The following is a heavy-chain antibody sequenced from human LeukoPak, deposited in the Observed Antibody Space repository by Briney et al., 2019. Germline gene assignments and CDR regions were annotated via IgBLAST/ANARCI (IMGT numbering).Heavy chain of an antibody. CDR2: IKQDGSEK. CDR3: ARQSVVPTYYFDY. Sequence: GGSLRLSCAASGFTFSSYWMSWVRQAPGKGLEWVANIKQDGSEKYYVDSVKGRFTISRDNAKNSLYLQMNSLRAEDTAVYYCARQSVVPTYYFDYWGQGTLVTVSS. V-gene: IGHV3-7*01. D-gene: IGHD2-15*01. J-gene: IGHJ4*02. CDR1: GFTFSSYW.